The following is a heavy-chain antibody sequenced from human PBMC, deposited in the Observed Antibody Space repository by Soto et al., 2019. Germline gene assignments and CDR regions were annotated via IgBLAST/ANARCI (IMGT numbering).Heavy chain of an antibody. CDR3: ARDAQLHTTYYFYYGMDV. CDR2: INPNSGGT. V-gene: IGHV1-2*02. Sequence: ASVKVSCKASGYTFTGYYMHWVRQAPGQGLEWMGWINPNSGGTNYAQKFQGRVTMTRDTSISTAYMELSRLRSDDTAVYYCARDAQLHTTYYFYYGMDVWGQVTTLTVSS. J-gene: IGHJ6*02. CDR1: GYTFTGYY. D-gene: IGHD2-2*01.